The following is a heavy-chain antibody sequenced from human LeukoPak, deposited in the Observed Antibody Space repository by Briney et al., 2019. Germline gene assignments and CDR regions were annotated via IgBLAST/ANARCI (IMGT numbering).Heavy chain of an antibody. J-gene: IGHJ3*02. Sequence: GRSLRLSCAASGFTFSSYGMHWVRQAPGKGLEWVAVIWYDGSNKYYADSVKGRFTISRDNSKNTLYLQMNSLRAEDMAVYYCARDRGYDFWSGYDAFDIWGQGTMVTVSS. D-gene: IGHD3-3*01. V-gene: IGHV3-33*01. CDR3: ARDRGYDFWSGYDAFDI. CDR2: IWYDGSNK. CDR1: GFTFSSYG.